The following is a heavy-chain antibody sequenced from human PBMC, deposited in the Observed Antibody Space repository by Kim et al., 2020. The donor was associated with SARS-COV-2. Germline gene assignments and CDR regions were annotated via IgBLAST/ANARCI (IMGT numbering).Heavy chain of an antibody. D-gene: IGHD2-15*01. J-gene: IGHJ4*02. CDR1: GYTFSDHY. CDR3: ARGCSGGACHFDN. CDR2: INPDSGGI. V-gene: IGHV1-2*06. Sequence: ASVKVSCKASGYTFSDHYIHWVRQAPGQGLEWMGRINPDSGGINYIQKFEGSLTMTIDTSITTAYMELSSLRSDDTAIYYCARGCSGGACHFDNWGQGTLVTVSS.